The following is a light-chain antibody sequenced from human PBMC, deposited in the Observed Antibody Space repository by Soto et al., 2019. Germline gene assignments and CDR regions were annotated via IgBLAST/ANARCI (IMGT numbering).Light chain of an antibody. J-gene: IGKJ1*01. V-gene: IGKV1-39*01. CDR1: QSISSY. Sequence: DIQTTQSPPSLSASVGDRVTITCRTSQSISSYLNWYQQKLGKAPKLLIYAASRLQSGVPSRFSGSASGTDFTLTISSLQPEDFATYYCQQSYSTPPWTFGQGTKVDIK. CDR2: AAS. CDR3: QQSYSTPPWT.